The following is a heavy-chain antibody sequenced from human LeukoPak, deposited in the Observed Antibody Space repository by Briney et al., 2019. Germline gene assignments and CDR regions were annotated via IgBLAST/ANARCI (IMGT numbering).Heavy chain of an antibody. CDR1: GYTFTSYY. J-gene: IGHJ3*02. CDR3: AGDSTSDAFDI. CDR2: INPSGGST. V-gene: IGHV1-46*01. Sequence: ASVKVSCKASGYTFTSYYMHWVRQAPGQGLEWMGIINPSGGSTSYAQKFQGRVTMTRDTSTSTVYMELSSLGSEDTAVYYCAGDSTSDAFDIWGQGTMVTVSS.